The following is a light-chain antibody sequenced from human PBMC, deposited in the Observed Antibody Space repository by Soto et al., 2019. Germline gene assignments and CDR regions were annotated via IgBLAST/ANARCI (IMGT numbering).Light chain of an antibody. CDR2: GAS. Sequence: EIVMTQSPATRSVSPGERSTLSCMASQSVSSNLSWYQQKPVQSPRLLIYGASTSATGIPARFSGSGSGPEFTLTISSLQSEDFGVYYCQHFNRWPLSFGEGTKVDIK. J-gene: IGKJ4*01. CDR1: QSVSSN. CDR3: QHFNRWPLS. V-gene: IGKV3-15*01.